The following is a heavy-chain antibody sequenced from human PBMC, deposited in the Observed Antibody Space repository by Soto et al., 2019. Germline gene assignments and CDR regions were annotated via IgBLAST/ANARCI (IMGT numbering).Heavy chain of an antibody. CDR3: ARDGRIAAQSPLDY. V-gene: IGHV4-34*01. D-gene: IGHD6-6*01. Sequence: KSSETLSLTCAVYGGSFSGYYWSWIRQPPGKGLEWIGEINHSGSTNYNPSLKSRVTISVDTSKNQFSLKLSSVTAADTAGYYCARDGRIAAQSPLDYWGQGTLVTVSS. CDR2: INHSGST. CDR1: GGSFSGYY. J-gene: IGHJ4*02.